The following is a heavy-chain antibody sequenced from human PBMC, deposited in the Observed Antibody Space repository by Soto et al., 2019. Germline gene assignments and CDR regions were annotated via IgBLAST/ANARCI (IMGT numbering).Heavy chain of an antibody. J-gene: IGHJ4*02. CDR1: GYTFSNYG. V-gene: IGHV1-18*01. Sequence: QIQLVQSAAAVLKPGASVKVSCKASGYTFSNYGISWVRKAPGQGLEGTAWISGYNGDTKTAQSLQGRVTVTTDTSTSKAYMELRSLRSDDKAIYYCSRSLGSGTGFDYWGQGTLVTVSS. CDR2: ISGYNGDT. CDR3: SRSLGSGTGFDY. D-gene: IGHD3-10*01.